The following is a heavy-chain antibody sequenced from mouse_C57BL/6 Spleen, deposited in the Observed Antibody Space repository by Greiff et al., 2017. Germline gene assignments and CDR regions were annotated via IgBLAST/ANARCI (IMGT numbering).Heavy chain of an antibody. CDR3: AKDYSYYYAMDY. V-gene: IGHV1-52*01. Sequence: QVQLQQPGAELVRPGSSVKLSCKASGYTFTSYWMHWVKQRPIQGLEWIGNIDPSDSETHYNQKFKDKATLTVDKSSSTAYMQLSSLTSEDSAVYDCAKDYSYYYAMDYWGQGTSVTVSS. J-gene: IGHJ4*01. CDR2: IDPSDSET. D-gene: IGHD2-12*01. CDR1: GYTFTSYW.